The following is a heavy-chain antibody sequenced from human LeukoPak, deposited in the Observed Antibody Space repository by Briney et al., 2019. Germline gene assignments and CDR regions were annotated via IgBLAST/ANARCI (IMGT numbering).Heavy chain of an antibody. CDR1: GGSFTSGPYY. J-gene: IGHJ4*02. CDR3: ARDRGNGDSADYFAA. D-gene: IGHD4-17*01. CDR2: IQTSGRI. V-gene: IGHV4-61*02. Sequence: PSQTLSPPCSVSGGSFTSGPYYWNWIRQPAGKGLELIGRIQTSGRINYSPYLKTRVTIVIDTPKNLLSLHLRSVTAADTAVYFCARDRGNGDSADYFAAWGRGTQVTVSS.